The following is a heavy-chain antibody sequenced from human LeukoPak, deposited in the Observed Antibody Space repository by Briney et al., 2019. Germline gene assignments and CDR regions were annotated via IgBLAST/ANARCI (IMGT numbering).Heavy chain of an antibody. CDR1: GFTFSSYG. V-gene: IGHV3-30*18. CDR2: ISYDGSNK. Sequence: GGSLRLSCAASGFTFSSYGMHWVRQAPGKGLEWVAVISYDGSNKYYADSVKGRFTISRDNSKNTLYLQMNSLRAEDTAVYYCAKDTRGSSGWSPVYYWGQGTLVTVSS. CDR3: AKDTRGSSGWSPVYY. D-gene: IGHD6-19*01. J-gene: IGHJ4*02.